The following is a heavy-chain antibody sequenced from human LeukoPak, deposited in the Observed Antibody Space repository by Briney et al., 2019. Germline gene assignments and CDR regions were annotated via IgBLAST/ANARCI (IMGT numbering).Heavy chain of an antibody. CDR1: GFTFSSYA. CDR3: ARITYGSATYYYYMDV. Sequence: GSLRLSCAASGFTFSSYARSWVRQAPGKGLEWVSYISSSSTIYYADSVKGRFTISRDNAKNSLYLQMNSLRAEDTAVYYCARITYGSATYYYYMDVWGKGTTVTISS. J-gene: IGHJ6*03. D-gene: IGHD3-10*01. V-gene: IGHV3-48*01. CDR2: ISSSSTI.